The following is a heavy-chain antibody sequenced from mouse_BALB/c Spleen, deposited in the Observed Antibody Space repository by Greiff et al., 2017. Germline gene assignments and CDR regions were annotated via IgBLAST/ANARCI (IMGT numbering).Heavy chain of an antibody. CDR1: GFAFSSYD. V-gene: IGHV5-12-1*01. CDR3: ARLITTVVAMGY. D-gene: IGHD1-1*01. J-gene: IGHJ4*01. CDR2: ISSGGGST. Sequence: EVQLVESGGGLVKPGGSLKLSCAASGFAFSSYDMSWVRQTPEKRLEWVAYISSGGGSTYYPDTVKGRFTISRDNAKNTLYLQMSSLKSEDTAMYYCARLITTVVAMGYWGQGTSVTVSS.